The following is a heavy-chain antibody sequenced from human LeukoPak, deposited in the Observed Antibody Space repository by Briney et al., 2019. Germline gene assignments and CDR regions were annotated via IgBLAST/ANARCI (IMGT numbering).Heavy chain of an antibody. CDR1: GYTFTAQY. CDR2: INPINGDT. Sequence: GASVKVSCRTSGYTFTAQYMHWVRQAPGQGLEWMGWINPINGDTKYAQSFLGRVTMTRDTSTTTAHMELSSLRSDDTAIYFCASYPRNIPTPPFDYWGQGTLVTVSS. J-gene: IGHJ4*02. V-gene: IGHV1-2*02. D-gene: IGHD2-21*01. CDR3: ASYPRNIPTPPFDY.